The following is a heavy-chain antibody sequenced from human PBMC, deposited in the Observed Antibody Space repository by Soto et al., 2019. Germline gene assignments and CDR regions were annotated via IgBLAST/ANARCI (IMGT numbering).Heavy chain of an antibody. Sequence: PSETLSLTCAVYGGSFSGYYWSWIRQPPGKGLEWIGEINHSGSTNYNPSLKSRVTISVDTSKNQFSLKLSSVTAADTAVYYCARGQRKNYYGSGSYYLYYFDYWGQVTLVTVSS. J-gene: IGHJ4*02. V-gene: IGHV4-34*01. CDR2: INHSGST. D-gene: IGHD3-10*01. CDR1: GGSFSGYY. CDR3: ARGQRKNYYGSGSYYLYYFDY.